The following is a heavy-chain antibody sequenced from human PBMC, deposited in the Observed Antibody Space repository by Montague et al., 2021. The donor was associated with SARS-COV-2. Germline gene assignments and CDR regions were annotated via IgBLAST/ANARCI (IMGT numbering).Heavy chain of an antibody. CDR3: ARGDITSNGAPLDI. D-gene: IGHD2-8*01. CDR2: VSHRGVA. V-gene: IGHV4-34*01. Sequence: SETLSLTCTVYGASLGSFYWSWVRQSPGGGLESVGEVSHRGVATYNPSFKSRVTISMDKSRNELSLKITSVTAADTALYFCARGDITSNGAPLDIWGQGTLVTVSS. J-gene: IGHJ3*02. CDR1: GASLGSFY.